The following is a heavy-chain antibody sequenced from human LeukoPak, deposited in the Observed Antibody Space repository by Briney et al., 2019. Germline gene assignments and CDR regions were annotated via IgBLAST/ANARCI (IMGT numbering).Heavy chain of an antibody. Sequence: SETLSLTCTASGGSISSYYRSWIRQPPGKGLEWIANIYHTGSTNYNPSLSSRVTISIDTAKNQFSLKLTSVTAADTAVYYCARRGRNSSGWQDYLWGQGTLVTVSS. D-gene: IGHD6-25*01. J-gene: IGHJ4*02. CDR2: IYHTGST. V-gene: IGHV4-59*01. CDR3: ARRGRNSSGWQDYL. CDR1: GGSISSYY.